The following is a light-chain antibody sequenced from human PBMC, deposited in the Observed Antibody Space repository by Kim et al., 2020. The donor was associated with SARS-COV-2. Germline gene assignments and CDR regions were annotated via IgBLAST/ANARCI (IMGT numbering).Light chain of an antibody. V-gene: IGKV1-5*03. CDR3: QQYKSHSPTWT. CDR1: QSLSSW. Sequence: DINMTQTPSTLPASGGDRVNISCRASQSLSSWLAWFQQKPGQAPKLLIYKASSLGSGVPSRFSGSGSGTEFTLSISSLQPDDFATYYCQQYKSHSPTWTFGQGGKVEIK. J-gene: IGKJ1*01. CDR2: KAS.